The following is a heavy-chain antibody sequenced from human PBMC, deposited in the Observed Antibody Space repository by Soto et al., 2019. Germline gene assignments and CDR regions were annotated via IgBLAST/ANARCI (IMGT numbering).Heavy chain of an antibody. CDR2: ISGTGGNT. CDR1: EFTFSSYA. J-gene: IGHJ4*02. CDR3: AKRSLDGYFPIDS. V-gene: IGHV3-23*01. D-gene: IGHD3-22*01. Sequence: EVQLLESGGGLVQPGGSLRLSCAASEFTFSSYAMNWVRQAPGKGLEWISGISGTGGNTDYADSVRGRFTISRDNSNSTLYLQMNNLRAEDTAVYYCAKRSLDGYFPIDSWGQGTLVTVSS.